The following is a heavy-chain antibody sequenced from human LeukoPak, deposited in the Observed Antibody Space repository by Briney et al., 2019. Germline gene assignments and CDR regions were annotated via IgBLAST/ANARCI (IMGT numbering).Heavy chain of an antibody. V-gene: IGHV4-59*01. CDR2: IYYSGST. CDR3: ARDSSSSWYFDY. J-gene: IGHJ4*02. CDR1: GGSIRSYY. D-gene: IGHD6-13*01. Sequence: SETLSLTCTVCGGSIRSYYWSWIRQPPGKGLEWIGYIYYSGSTNYNPYLKSRVTISVDTSKNQFSLKLSSVTAADTAVYYCARDSSSSWYFDYWGQGTLVTVSS.